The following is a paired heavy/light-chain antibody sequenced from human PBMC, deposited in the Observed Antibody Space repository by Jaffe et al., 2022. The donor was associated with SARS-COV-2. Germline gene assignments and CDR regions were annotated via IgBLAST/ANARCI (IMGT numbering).Light chain of an antibody. Sequence: SYVLTQPPSVSVAPGQTARITCGGNNIGSKSVHWYQQKPGQAPVLVVYDDSDRPSGIPERFSGSNSGNTATLTISRVEAGDEADYYCQVWDSSSDHPGVFGGGTKLTVL. CDR1: NIGSKS. CDR3: QVWDSSSDHPGV. CDR2: DDS. V-gene: IGLV3-21*02. J-gene: IGLJ3*02.
Heavy chain of an antibody. D-gene: IGHD2-2*01. Sequence: QVQLVESGGGLVKPGGSLRLSCAASGFTFSDYYMSWIRQAPGKGLEWVSYISSSGSTIYYADSVKGRFTISRDNAKNSLYLQMNSLRAEDTAVYYCARDCSSTSCLSDWGQGTLVTVSS. J-gene: IGHJ4*02. CDR1: GFTFSDYY. CDR3: ARDCSSTSCLSD. CDR2: ISSSGSTI. V-gene: IGHV3-11*01.